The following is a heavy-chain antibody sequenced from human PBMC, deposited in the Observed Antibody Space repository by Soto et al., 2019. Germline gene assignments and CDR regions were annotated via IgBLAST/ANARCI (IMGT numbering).Heavy chain of an antibody. J-gene: IGHJ4*02. CDR1: GGSISSYY. V-gene: IGHV4-59*08. D-gene: IGHD6-13*01. CDR3: ARHVAAAGNNDY. Sequence: SETLSLTCTVSGGSISSYYWSWIRQPPGKGLEWIGYIYYSGSTNYNPSLKSRVTISVDTSKNQFSLKLSSVTAADTAVYYCARHVAAAGNNDYWGQGTLVTAPQ. CDR2: IYYSGST.